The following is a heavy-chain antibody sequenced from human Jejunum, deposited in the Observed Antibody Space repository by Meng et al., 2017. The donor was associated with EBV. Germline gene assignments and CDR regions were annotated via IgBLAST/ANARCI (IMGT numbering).Heavy chain of an antibody. J-gene: IGHJ4*02. CDR3: VRDSSFNVH. Sequence: EVQLFGSGGGLVKPGGALRLSCAASGLTSSSYSMNWVRKAPGKGLEWVSYISSGSSFIYYADSVKGRFTISRDDAKNSLFLQLNSLRAEDTAVYYCVRDSSFNVHWGQGTLVTVSS. D-gene: IGHD3-16*02. CDR2: ISSGSSFI. V-gene: IGHV3-21*02. CDR1: GLTSSSYS.